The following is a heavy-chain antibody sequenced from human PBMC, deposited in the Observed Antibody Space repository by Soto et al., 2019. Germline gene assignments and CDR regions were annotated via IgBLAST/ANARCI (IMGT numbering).Heavy chain of an antibody. CDR3: ARGVGSSWYDV. D-gene: IGHD6-13*01. J-gene: IGHJ4*02. CDR1: GYRFTDNY. CDR2: IDPKSGGT. Sequence: QVQLVQSGAEVREPGASVSVSCKASGYRFTDNYIHWVRQAPGQGLEWMGWIDPKSGGTNYAQNLQGXXTXTXGTAINTIYMEVKRLISDDTAVYYCARGVGSSWYDVWGQGTLVTVSS. V-gene: IGHV1-2*02.